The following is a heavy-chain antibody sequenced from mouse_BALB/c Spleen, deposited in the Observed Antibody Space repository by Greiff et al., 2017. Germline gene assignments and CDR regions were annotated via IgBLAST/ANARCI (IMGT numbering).Heavy chain of an antibody. J-gene: IGHJ1*01. CDR1: GFTFSSYG. CDR2: INSNGGST. Sequence: EVQLVESGGGLVQPGGSLKLSCAASGFTFSSYGMSWVRQTPDKRLELVATINSNGGSTYYPDSVKGRFTISRDNAKNTLYLQMSSLKSEDTAMYYCARTETGSWYFDVWGAGTTVTVSS. V-gene: IGHV5-6-3*01. D-gene: IGHD4-1*01. CDR3: ARTETGSWYFDV.